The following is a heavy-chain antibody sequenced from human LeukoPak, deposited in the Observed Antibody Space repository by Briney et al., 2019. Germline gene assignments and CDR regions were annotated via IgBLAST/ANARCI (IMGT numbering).Heavy chain of an antibody. V-gene: IGHV1-69*01. D-gene: IGHD2-2*01. CDR1: GGTFSSYT. CDR2: IIPIFGTA. CDR3: ATSVVVVPAATVYYYYYMDV. Sequence: SVKVSCKASGGTFSSYTISWVRQAPGQGLEWMGGIIPIFGTANYAQKFQGRVTITADESTSTAYMELSSLRSEDTAVYYCATSVVVVPAATVYYYYYMDVWGKGTTVTVSS. J-gene: IGHJ6*03.